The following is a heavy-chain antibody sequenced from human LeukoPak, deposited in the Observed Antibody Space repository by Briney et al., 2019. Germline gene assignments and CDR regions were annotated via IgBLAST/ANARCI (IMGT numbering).Heavy chain of an antibody. J-gene: IGHJ4*02. CDR1: GFTFSDHY. Sequence: GGSLRLSCAASGFTFSDHYMDWVRQAPGKGLEWVGRSRNKANSYTTQYAASVKGRFTISRDDSQNSLYLQMNSLKTEDTAVYYCARDDSHYCSGGSCYSAPPGYWGQGTLVTVSS. CDR3: ARDDSHYCSGGSCYSAPPGY. CDR2: SRNKANSYTT. D-gene: IGHD2-15*01. V-gene: IGHV3-72*01.